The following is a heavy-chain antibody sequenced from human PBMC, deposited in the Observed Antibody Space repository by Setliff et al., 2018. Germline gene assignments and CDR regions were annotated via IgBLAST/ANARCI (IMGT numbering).Heavy chain of an antibody. V-gene: IGHV3-11*04. Sequence: LSLTCTVSGGSISSSSYYWGWIRQATGKGLEWVSYISSSGSTIYYADSVKGRFTISRDNTKNSLYLQMNSLRDEDTSVYYCASSGYYYGVDYWGQGTLVTVSS. CDR1: GGSISSSSYY. J-gene: IGHJ4*02. CDR3: ASSGYYYGVDY. D-gene: IGHD3-22*01. CDR2: ISSSGSTI.